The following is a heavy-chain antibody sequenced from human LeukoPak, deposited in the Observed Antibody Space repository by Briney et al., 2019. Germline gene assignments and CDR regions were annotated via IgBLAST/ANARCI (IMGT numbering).Heavy chain of an antibody. V-gene: IGHV4-59*08. D-gene: IGHD4/OR15-4a*01. CDR3: ARGAGAAGTFDY. CDR1: GGSISSYY. J-gene: IGHJ4*02. CDR2: IYYSGST. Sequence: PSETLSLTCTVSGGSISSYYWSWIRQPPGKGLEWIGYIYYSGSTNYNPSLKSRVTISVDTSKNQFSLKLSSVTAADTAVYYCARGAGAAGTFDYWGQGTLVTVSS.